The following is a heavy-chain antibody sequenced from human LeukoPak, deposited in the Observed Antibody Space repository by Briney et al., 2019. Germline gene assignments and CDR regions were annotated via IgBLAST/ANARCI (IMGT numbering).Heavy chain of an antibody. D-gene: IGHD3-16*01. CDR2: IKHSGST. CDR1: GGSFSGYY. V-gene: IGHV4-34*01. CDR3: ARRDIMIARGDFDY. J-gene: IGHJ4*02. Sequence: SETLSLTCAVYGGSFSGYYRSWIRQPPGKGLEWIGEIKHSGSTNYNPSLKGRVTISVDTSKNQFSLKLSSVTAADTAVYYCARRDIMIARGDFDYWGQGTLVTVSS.